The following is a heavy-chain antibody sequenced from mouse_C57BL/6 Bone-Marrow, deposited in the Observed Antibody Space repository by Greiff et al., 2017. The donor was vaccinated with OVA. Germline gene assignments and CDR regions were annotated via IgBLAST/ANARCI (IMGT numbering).Heavy chain of an antibody. CDR1: GYTFTSYG. J-gene: IGHJ4*01. V-gene: IGHV1-81*01. Sequence: VKVVESGAELARPGASVKLSCKASGYTFTSYGISWVKQRTGQGLEWIGEIYPRSGNTYYNEKFKGKATLTADKSSSTAYMELRSLTSEDSAVYFCARRVTTVVATRPAMDYWGQGTSVTVSS. CDR2: IYPRSGNT. D-gene: IGHD1-1*01. CDR3: ARRVTTVVATRPAMDY.